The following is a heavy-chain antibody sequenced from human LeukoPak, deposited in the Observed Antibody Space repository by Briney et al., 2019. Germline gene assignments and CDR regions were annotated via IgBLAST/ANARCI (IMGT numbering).Heavy chain of an antibody. Sequence: ASVKVSCKASGGTFSSYAISWVRQAPGQGLEWMGWISAYNGNTNYAQKLQGRVTMTTDTSTSTAYMELRSLRSDDTAVYYCARDPSYIAAFDYWGQGTLVTVSS. CDR3: ARDPSYIAAFDY. J-gene: IGHJ4*02. D-gene: IGHD6-25*01. V-gene: IGHV1-18*01. CDR2: ISAYNGNT. CDR1: GGTFSSYA.